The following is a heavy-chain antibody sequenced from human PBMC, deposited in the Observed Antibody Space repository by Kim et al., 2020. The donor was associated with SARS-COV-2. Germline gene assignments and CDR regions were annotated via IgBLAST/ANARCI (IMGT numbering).Heavy chain of an antibody. CDR3: ARYCSGGSCYSGEGFDY. D-gene: IGHD2-15*01. J-gene: IGHJ4*02. CDR1: GGSISSSSYY. V-gene: IGHV4-39*01. CDR2: IYYSGST. Sequence: SETLSLTCTVSGGSISSSSYYWGWIRQPPGKGLEWIGSIYYSGSTYYNPSLKSRVTISVDTSKNQFSLKLSSVTAADTAVYYCARYCSGGSCYSGEGFDYWSQGALVTVSS.